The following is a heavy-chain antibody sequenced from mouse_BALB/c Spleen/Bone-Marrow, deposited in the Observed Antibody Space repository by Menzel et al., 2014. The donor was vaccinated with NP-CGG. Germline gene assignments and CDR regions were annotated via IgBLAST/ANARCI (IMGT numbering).Heavy chain of an antibody. CDR2: INPDSSTI. CDR1: GFDFSIYW. D-gene: IGHD1-2*01. Sequence: EVKLVESGGGLVQPGGSLKLSCAASGFDFSIYWMSWVRQAPGKGLEWIGEINPDSSTINYTPSLKDKFIISRDNAKNTLYLQMSKVRSEDTALYYCARQGYYGYSDYWGQGTTLTVSS. V-gene: IGHV4-1*02. J-gene: IGHJ2*01. CDR3: ARQGYYGYSDY.